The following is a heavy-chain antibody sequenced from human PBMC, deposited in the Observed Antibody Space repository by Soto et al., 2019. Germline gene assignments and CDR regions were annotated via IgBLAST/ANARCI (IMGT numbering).Heavy chain of an antibody. V-gene: IGHV4-59*08. J-gene: IGHJ6*02. CDR2: IYYSGST. Sequence: PSETLSLTCTVSGGSISSYYWSWIRQPPGKGLEWIGYIYYSGSTNYNPSLKSRVTISVDTSKNQISLKLSSVTAADTAVYYCARQSGGDFWSGNPQDYYYYYGMDVWGQGTTVTVSS. CDR3: ARQSGGDFWSGNPQDYYYYYGMDV. CDR1: GGSISSYY. D-gene: IGHD3-3*01.